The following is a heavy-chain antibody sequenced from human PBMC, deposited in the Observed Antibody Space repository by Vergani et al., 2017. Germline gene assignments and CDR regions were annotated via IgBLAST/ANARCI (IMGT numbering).Heavy chain of an antibody. CDR1: GFALNRHA. V-gene: IGHV3-30-3*01. D-gene: IGHD2-2*02. CDR2: ISFDGTNE. Sequence: VQLVESGGGVVQPGTSLRLSCVVSGFALNRHAMYWVRQAPGKGLEWVVGISFDGTNEYYPDLVKGRFTISRDIAKNTLYLQVRSLRLEDTGVYHCVRDRGLXAGGRCYTEAWDYWGQGTPVTVSS. J-gene: IGHJ4*02. CDR3: VRDRGLXAGGRCYTEAWDY.